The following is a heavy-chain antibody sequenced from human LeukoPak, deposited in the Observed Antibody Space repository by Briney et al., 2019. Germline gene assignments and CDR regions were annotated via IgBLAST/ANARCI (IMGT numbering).Heavy chain of an antibody. CDR2: ISGDVSGT. CDR3: ASRYCTITNCYAVGFDH. D-gene: IGHD2-2*01. Sequence: GGSLRLSCAASESHFNTYAMHWVRPPPGRGREWVSCISGDVSGTFYAESVKGRFTISRDNSKNTLYLQMHSLRAEDTAVYYCASRYCTITNCYAVGFDHWGQGTLVTVSS. CDR1: ESHFNTYA. V-gene: IGHV3-23*01. J-gene: IGHJ4*02.